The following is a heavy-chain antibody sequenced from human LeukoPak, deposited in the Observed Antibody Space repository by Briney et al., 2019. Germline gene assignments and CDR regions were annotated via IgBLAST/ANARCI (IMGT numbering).Heavy chain of an antibody. CDR2: IYSSGST. CDR1: GGSISSGSYY. Sequence: SETLSLTCTVSGGSISSGSYYWSWIRQPAGKGLEWIGRIYSSGSTNYNPSLKSRVSISVDTSKNQFSLKLSSVTAADTAVYYCARRMEGPTYDILTSGAFDIWGHGTMVTVSS. J-gene: IGHJ3*02. V-gene: IGHV4-61*02. D-gene: IGHD3-9*01. CDR3: ARRMEGPTYDILTSGAFDI.